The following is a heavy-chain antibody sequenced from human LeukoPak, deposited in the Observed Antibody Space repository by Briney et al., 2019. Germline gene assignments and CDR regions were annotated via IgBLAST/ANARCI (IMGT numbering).Heavy chain of an antibody. CDR3: ARGRGRGDYVWGSYRYPFDY. V-gene: IGHV3-11*01. Sequence: GGSLRLSCAASGFSFSGYYMSWIRQAPGKGLEWVSYISSSGTSTNYADSVKGRFTISRDNAKNSLYLQMNSLRVEDTAVYYCARGRGRGDYVWGSYRYPFDYWGQGTLVTVSS. D-gene: IGHD3-16*02. CDR1: GFSFSGYY. CDR2: ISSSGTST. J-gene: IGHJ4*02.